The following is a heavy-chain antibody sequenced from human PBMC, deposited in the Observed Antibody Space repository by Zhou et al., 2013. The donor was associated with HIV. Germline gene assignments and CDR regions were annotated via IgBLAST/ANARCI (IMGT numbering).Heavy chain of an antibody. CDR2: FYHTGST. CDR1: GYSISSGYF. V-gene: IGHV4-38-2*02. CDR3: AREGVGGYNTVYYFDY. D-gene: IGHD1-20*01. J-gene: IGHJ4*02. Sequence: QVQLQESGPGLVKPSETLSLTCAVSGYSISSGYFWGWIRQTPGKGLEWIGSFYHTGSTYNNPSVEGRVTISVDTSKNQFSLRLSSVTAADTAVYYCAREGVGGYNTVYYFDYWGQGTLVTVSS.